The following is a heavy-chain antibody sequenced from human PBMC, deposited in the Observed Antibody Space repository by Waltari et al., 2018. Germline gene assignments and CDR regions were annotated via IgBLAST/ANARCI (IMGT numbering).Heavy chain of an antibody. Sequence: QVQLQQWGAGLLKPSETLSLTCAVYGGSFSGYYWSWIRQPPGKGLEWIGEINHSGSTNYNPSLKSRVTISVDTSKNQFSLKLSSVTAADTAVYYCARGVGRGWLQLASYFDYWGQGTLVTVSS. CDR2: INHSGST. V-gene: IGHV4-34*01. D-gene: IGHD5-12*01. CDR3: ARGVGRGWLQLASYFDY. J-gene: IGHJ4*02. CDR1: GGSFSGYY.